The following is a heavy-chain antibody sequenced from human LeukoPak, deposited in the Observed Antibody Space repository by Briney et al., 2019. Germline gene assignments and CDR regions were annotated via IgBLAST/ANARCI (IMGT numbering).Heavy chain of an antibody. D-gene: IGHD2-15*01. Sequence: GGSLRLSCAASGFTFSSYSMNWVRQAPGKGLEWVSYISSSSSTIYYADSVKGRFTISRDNSKNTLYVQMNSLRAADTAVYYCARGGTLPDYWGQGTLVTVSS. J-gene: IGHJ4*02. CDR1: GFTFSSYS. CDR3: ARGGTLPDY. CDR2: ISSSSSTI. V-gene: IGHV3-48*01.